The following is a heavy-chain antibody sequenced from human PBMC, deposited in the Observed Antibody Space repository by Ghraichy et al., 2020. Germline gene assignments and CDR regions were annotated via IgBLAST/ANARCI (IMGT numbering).Heavy chain of an antibody. Sequence: GVLRLSCVVSGFTFSSYSMNWVRQAPGKGLEWVSSISSSSSYIYYADSMKGRFTISRDNAKNSLYLQMNSLRAEDTAVYYCARGRYYYDSSGYWTTIAYWGHGPLVTVSS. CDR1: GFTFSSYS. D-gene: IGHD3-22*01. J-gene: IGHJ4*01. CDR3: ARGRYYYDSSGYWTTIAY. V-gene: IGHV3-21*01. CDR2: ISSSSSYI.